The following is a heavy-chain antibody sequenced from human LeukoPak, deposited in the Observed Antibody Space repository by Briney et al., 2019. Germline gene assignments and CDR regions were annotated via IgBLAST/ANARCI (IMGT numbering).Heavy chain of an antibody. D-gene: IGHD3-3*01. J-gene: IGHJ4*02. Sequence: GGSLRLSCAASGLTFTSYAMSWVRQAPGKGLEWVSSISGGGGRTYYADSVKGRFTISRDNSKNTVYLQMNSLRAEDTAVYYCAKGIVLRLPPFDYWGQGTLVTVSS. CDR3: AKGIVLRLPPFDY. CDR1: GLTFTSYA. CDR2: ISGGGGRT. V-gene: IGHV3-23*01.